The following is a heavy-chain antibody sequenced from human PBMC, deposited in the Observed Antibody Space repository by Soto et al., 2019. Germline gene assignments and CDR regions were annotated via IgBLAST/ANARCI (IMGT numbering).Heavy chain of an antibody. D-gene: IGHD1-1*01. V-gene: IGHV3-33*08. J-gene: IGHJ1*01. CDR2: ISFDGNNQ. CDR3: VRTACHRDNCSYRGVR. CDR1: GFNFNTVG. Sequence: QVQLVESGGGVVQPGRSLRLSCAASGFNFNTVGMHWGRQAPGKGLEWVAVISFDGNNQHYADSVRGRFIISRDNSRNTVSLQMTSLRAEDTARYYCVRTACHRDNCSYRGVRWGQGTLVFVSS.